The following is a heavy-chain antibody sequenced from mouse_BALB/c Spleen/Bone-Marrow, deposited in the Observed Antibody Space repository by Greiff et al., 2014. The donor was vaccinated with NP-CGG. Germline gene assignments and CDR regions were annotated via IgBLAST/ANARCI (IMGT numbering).Heavy chain of an antibody. CDR3: GKVYDYDGWYFDV. CDR2: INPYNGDT. Sequence: IQLQQSGPELVKPGASVKISCKASGYSFTGYFMNWVKQSHGKSLEWIGRINPYNGDTFYNQKFKGKATLTVDKSSSAAHMELLSLTSEDSAVYYCGKVYDYDGWYFDVWGAGTTVTVSS. J-gene: IGHJ1*01. D-gene: IGHD2-4*01. V-gene: IGHV1-37*01. CDR1: GYSFTGYF.